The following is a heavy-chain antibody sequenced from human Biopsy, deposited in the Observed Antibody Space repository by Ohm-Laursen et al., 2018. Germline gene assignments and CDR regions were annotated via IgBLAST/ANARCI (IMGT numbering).Heavy chain of an antibody. Sequence: SETLSLTCTVSGGSISSDWWSWIRQTPGKGLGWIGYVYYSGTTTYNPSLRSRVTISVDTSMNQISLRLQSVTAADTAIYYCTRATNSTGWPYYYFYGMDIWGQGTTVTVSS. V-gene: IGHV4-59*01. CDR2: VYYSGTT. CDR3: TRATNSTGWPYYYFYGMDI. D-gene: IGHD2/OR15-2a*01. CDR1: GGSISSDW. J-gene: IGHJ6*02.